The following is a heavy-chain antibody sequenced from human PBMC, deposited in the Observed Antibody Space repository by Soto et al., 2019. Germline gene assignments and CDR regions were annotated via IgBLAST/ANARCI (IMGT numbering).Heavy chain of an antibody. CDR2: ISSSGSTI. J-gene: IGHJ6*03. V-gene: IGHV3-11*01. CDR3: ARKFGAFTFSHYYYYMDV. CDR1: GFTFSDYY. D-gene: IGHD3-10*01. Sequence: TGGSLRLSCAASGFTFSDYYMSWIRQAPGKGLEWVSYISSSGSTIYYADSVKGRFTISRDNAKNSLYLQMNSLRAEDTAVYYCARKFGAFTFSHYYYYMDVWGKGTTITVSS.